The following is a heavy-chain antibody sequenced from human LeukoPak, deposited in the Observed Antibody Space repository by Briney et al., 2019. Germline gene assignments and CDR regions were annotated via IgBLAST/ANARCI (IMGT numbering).Heavy chain of an antibody. Sequence: ASVKVSCKASGYTFTSYAMNWVRQAPGQGLEWMGWINTNTGNPTYAQGFTGRFVFSSDTSVSTAYLQISSLKAEDTAVYYCARDLYCSSTSCQPGGWFDPWGQGTLVTVSS. CDR2: INTNTGNP. CDR1: GYTFTSYA. V-gene: IGHV7-4-1*02. CDR3: ARDLYCSSTSCQPGGWFDP. D-gene: IGHD2-2*01. J-gene: IGHJ5*02.